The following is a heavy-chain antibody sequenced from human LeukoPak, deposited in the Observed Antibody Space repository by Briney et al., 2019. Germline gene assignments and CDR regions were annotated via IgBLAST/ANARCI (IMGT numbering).Heavy chain of an antibody. J-gene: IGHJ3*02. CDR1: GFTFSSYA. CDR2: INWNSSYI. D-gene: IGHD4-23*01. Sequence: GGSLRLSCAASGFTFSSYAMHWVRQVPGKGLQWVSGINWNSSYIGLADFVKGRVTISRDNAKNSLYLNMNSLRAEDTALYYCARDYGGPRGPFDIWGQGTMVTVSS. V-gene: IGHV3-9*01. CDR3: ARDYGGPRGPFDI.